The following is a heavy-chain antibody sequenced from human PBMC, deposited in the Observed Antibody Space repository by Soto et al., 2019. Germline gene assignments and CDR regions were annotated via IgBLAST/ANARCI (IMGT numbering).Heavy chain of an antibody. Sequence: EEHLAASGGGLVQPGGSLIVSCVASGFTFSHYDMHWVRQRPGKGLEWVSAIGYTGDTYYPDSVKGRFIISRQNAKNFISLQSISLSAGDTVVYYCARGKRVVAVFTNQSFDIWGRGRFVSGSS. D-gene: IGHD2-15*01. CDR1: GFTFSHYD. V-gene: IGHV3-13*01. J-gene: IGHJ3*02. CDR3: ARGKRVVAVFTNQSFDI. CDR2: IGYTGDT.